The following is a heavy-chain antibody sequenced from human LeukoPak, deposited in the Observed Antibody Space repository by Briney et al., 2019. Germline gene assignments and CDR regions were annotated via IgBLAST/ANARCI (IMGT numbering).Heavy chain of an antibody. V-gene: IGHV4-39*01. J-gene: IGHJ4*02. CDR1: GGSISSYY. CDR3: ASRWSTRGEGYYFDY. CDR2: IYYSGST. Sequence: SETLSLTCTVSGGSISSYYWSWIRQPPGKGLEWIGTIYYSGSTYYNPSLKSRVSISVDTSKNQFSLRLSSVTAADTAVYYCASRWSTRGEGYYFDYWGQGTLVTVSS.